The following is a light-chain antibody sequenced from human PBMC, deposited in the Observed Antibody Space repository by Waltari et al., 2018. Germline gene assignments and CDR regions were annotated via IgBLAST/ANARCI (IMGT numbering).Light chain of an antibody. V-gene: IGLV1-47*01. CDR1: NYTIGNNF. CDR2: RNN. CDR3: ASWDGSLGGVI. J-gene: IGLJ2*01. Sequence: SVLSPPPSASGTPGQRVTISCSGSNYTIGNNFVLWYHQLPGTAPKLIIYRNNKRPSGGPDRCSGSKSGTSASLAISVLRSEDEADYYCASWDGSLGGVIFGGGTKLTVL.